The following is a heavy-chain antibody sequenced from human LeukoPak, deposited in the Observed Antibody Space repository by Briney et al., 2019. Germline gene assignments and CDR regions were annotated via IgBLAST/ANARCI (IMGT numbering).Heavy chain of an antibody. CDR2: INNDGSSA. D-gene: IGHD1-14*01. J-gene: IGHJ4*02. CDR1: GFYFSNYW. Sequence: GGSLRLSCAASGFYFSNYWMHWVRQAPGKGLVWVSRINNDGSSAVYADSVRGRFTISRDNAKNTLYLQMDSLRAEDTAVYYCPRGNQGPDYWGQGILVTVSS. V-gene: IGHV3-74*01. CDR3: PRGNQGPDY.